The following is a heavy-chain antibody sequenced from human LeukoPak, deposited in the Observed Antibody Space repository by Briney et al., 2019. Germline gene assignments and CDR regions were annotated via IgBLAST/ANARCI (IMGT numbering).Heavy chain of an antibody. CDR1: GYTFTSYY. J-gene: IGHJ4*02. Sequence: ASVKVSCKASGYTFTSYYMHWVRQAPGQGLEWMGIINPSGGSTSYAQKFQGRVTMTRGTSTSTVYMELSSLRAEDTAVYYCAKVSVPAAIHYPYDYWGQGTLVTVSS. CDR3: AKVSVPAAIHYPYDY. D-gene: IGHD2-2*01. V-gene: IGHV1-46*01. CDR2: INPSGGST.